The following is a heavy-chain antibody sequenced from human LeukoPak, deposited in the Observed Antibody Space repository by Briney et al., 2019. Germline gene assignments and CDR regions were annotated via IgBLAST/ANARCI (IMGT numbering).Heavy chain of an antibody. CDR2: INPSGGST. Sequence: GASVKVSCKASGYTFTSYYMHWVRQAPGQGLEWMGIINPSGGSTSYAQKFQGRVTMTRDTSTNTVYMELSSLRSEDTAVYYCARVDGSGSYPYYYGMDVWGQGTTVTVSS. CDR1: GYTFTSYY. CDR3: ARVDGSGSYPYYYGMDV. V-gene: IGHV1-46*01. D-gene: IGHD3-10*01. J-gene: IGHJ6*02.